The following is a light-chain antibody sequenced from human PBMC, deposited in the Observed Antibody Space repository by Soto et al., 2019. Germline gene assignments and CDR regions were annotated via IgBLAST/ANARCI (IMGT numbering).Light chain of an antibody. J-gene: IGLJ2*01. CDR2: AVS. CDR3: SSYAVSNNSPVV. CDR1: SSDVGGYNY. Sequence: QSALTQPPSASGSPGQSVTISCTGTSSDVGGYNYVSWYQQHPGKPPKLMMYAVSKRPSGVADRFSGSKSGNTAALTVCGLQAEDEADYSCSSYAVSNNSPVVFGGGTKLTVL. V-gene: IGLV2-8*01.